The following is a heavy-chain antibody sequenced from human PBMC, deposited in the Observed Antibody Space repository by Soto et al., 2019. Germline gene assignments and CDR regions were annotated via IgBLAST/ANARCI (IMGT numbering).Heavy chain of an antibody. CDR3: SHRRGGYNWDDAQFDN. V-gene: IGHV2-5*02. J-gene: IGHJ4*02. D-gene: IGHD1-20*01. CDR1: GFSLSTTGVG. Sequence: QITLKESGPTLVKPTQTLTLTCSFSGFSLSTTGVGVGWIRQPPGKALEWLGFAYWDDDNRYSPSLKSRLTITKDTSGNQVVLTMTNMDAVDTATYFCSHRRGGYNWDDAQFDNWGQGTLVTVSS. CDR2: AYWDDDN.